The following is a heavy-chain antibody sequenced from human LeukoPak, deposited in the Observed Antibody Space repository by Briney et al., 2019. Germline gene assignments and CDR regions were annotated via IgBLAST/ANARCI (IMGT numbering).Heavy chain of an antibody. D-gene: IGHD6-19*01. CDR1: GFALRNYW. Sequence: GGSLRLSCAASGFALRNYWMSWVRQAAGKGLEGGANIKRDGNDKYYVDSVKGRFTISRDNAENSLYLEVNSLRAEDTAVYYCARALYTSGWYPDYFDYWGQGTLVTVSS. CDR3: ARALYTSGWYPDYFDY. V-gene: IGHV3-7*01. CDR2: IKRDGNDK. J-gene: IGHJ4*02.